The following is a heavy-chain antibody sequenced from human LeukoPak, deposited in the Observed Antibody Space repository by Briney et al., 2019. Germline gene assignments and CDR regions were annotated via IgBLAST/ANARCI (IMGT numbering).Heavy chain of an antibody. V-gene: IGHV3-30*04. Sequence: GRSLRLSCAASGFTFSSYAMHWVRQAPGKGLEWVAVISYDGSNKYYADSVKGRFTISRDNSKNTLYLQMNSLRAEDTAVCYCARDLDIVVVPAATNAGFNWFDPWGQGTLVTVSS. CDR1: GFTFSSYA. J-gene: IGHJ5*02. CDR2: ISYDGSNK. D-gene: IGHD2-2*01. CDR3: ARDLDIVVVPAATNAGFNWFDP.